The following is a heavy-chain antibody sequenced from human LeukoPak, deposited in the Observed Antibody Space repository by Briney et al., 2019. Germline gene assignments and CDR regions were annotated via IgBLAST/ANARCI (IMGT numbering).Heavy chain of an antibody. CDR2: INPDGSDI. CDR1: GFICSHYW. V-gene: IGHV3-7*01. J-gene: IGHJ4*02. Sequence: PGGSLRLSCVASGFICSHYWMAWIRQSPGQGLEFVANINPDGSDINYVDSVKGRFTISRDNAKNSLYLQMISLRAGDTAVYYCVRGGSFDGSRYYPDYWGQGTLVTVSS. D-gene: IGHD3-22*01. CDR3: VRGGSFDGSRYYPDY.